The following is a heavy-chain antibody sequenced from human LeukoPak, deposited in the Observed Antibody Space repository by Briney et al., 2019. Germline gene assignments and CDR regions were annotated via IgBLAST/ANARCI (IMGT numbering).Heavy chain of an antibody. CDR2: INHSGST. J-gene: IGHJ4*02. Sequence: PSETLSLTCAVYGGSFSGYYWSWIRQPPGKGLEWIGEINHSGSTNYNPSLKSRVTIPVDTSKNQFSLKLSSVTAADTAVYYCARSLYGPFDYWGQGTLVTVSS. CDR3: ARSLYGPFDY. V-gene: IGHV4-34*01. CDR1: GGSFSGYY. D-gene: IGHD3-10*01.